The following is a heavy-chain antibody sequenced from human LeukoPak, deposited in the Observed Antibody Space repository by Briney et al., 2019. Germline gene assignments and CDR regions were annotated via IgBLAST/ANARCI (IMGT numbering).Heavy chain of an antibody. D-gene: IGHD5-18*01. CDR3: ARVSGYSYAYYYYYGMDV. CDR1: GYTFTGYY. CDR2: INPNSGGT. Sequence: ASVKVSCKASGYTFTGYYMHWVRQAPGQGLEWMGWINPNSGGTNYAQKFQGRVTMTRDTSISTAYMELSRLGSDDTAVYYCARVSGYSYAYYYYYGMDVWGQGTTVTVSS. V-gene: IGHV1-2*02. J-gene: IGHJ6*02.